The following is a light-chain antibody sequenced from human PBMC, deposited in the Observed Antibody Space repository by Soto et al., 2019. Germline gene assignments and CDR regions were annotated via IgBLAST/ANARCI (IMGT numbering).Light chain of an antibody. CDR3: QQYGSSPT. J-gene: IGKJ4*01. Sequence: EIVLTQSPGTLSLSPGERATLSCRASQSVSSSYLAWYQQKPGQAHRLLIYGASSRATGITDRFSGSGSGTDFTLTISRLEPEDFAVYYCQQYGSSPTFGGGTKVEIK. CDR1: QSVSSSY. V-gene: IGKV3-20*01. CDR2: GAS.